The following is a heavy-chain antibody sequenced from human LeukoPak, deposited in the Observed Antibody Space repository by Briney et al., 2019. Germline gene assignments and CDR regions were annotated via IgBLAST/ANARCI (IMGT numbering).Heavy chain of an antibody. CDR2: IIPTFGTA. V-gene: IGHV1-69*13. CDR3: ARGLRIAAAGIYYFDY. Sequence: SVKVSCKASGGTFSSYAISWVRQAPGQGLEWMGGIIPTFGTANYAQKFQGGVTITADESTSTAYMELSSLRSEDTAVYYCARGLRIAAAGIYYFDYWGQGTLVTVSS. D-gene: IGHD6-13*01. CDR1: GGTFSSYA. J-gene: IGHJ4*02.